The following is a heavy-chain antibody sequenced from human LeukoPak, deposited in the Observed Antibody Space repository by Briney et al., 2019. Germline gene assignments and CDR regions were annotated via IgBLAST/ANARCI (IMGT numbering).Heavy chain of an antibody. V-gene: IGHV1-46*01. D-gene: IGHD3-3*01. CDR2: INPSGGST. CDR3: ARGTANFWSGYSSHFDY. Sequence: ASVTVSCKASGHTFTSYYMHWVRQAPGQGLEWMGIINPSGGSTSYAQKFQGRVTMTRDTSTSTVYMEVSSLRSEDTAVYYCARGTANFWSGYSSHFDYWGQGTLVTVSS. CDR1: GHTFTSYY. J-gene: IGHJ4*02.